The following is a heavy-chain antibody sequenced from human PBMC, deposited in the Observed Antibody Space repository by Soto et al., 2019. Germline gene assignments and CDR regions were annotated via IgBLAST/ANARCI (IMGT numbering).Heavy chain of an antibody. CDR3: ARHRIEVVWRGFDF. Sequence: QLQLQESGPGLVKPSETLSLTCTVSTDSSRFNNSYWGWIRQPPGKGLQWIGSSSYNGGTFYNPSLKGRVVISFDTSKKQSSLQVNSVTAADTAVYFCARHRIEVVWRGFDFWGQGSPVTVSS. CDR1: TDSSRFNNSY. D-gene: IGHD3-10*01. J-gene: IGHJ4*02. CDR2: SSYNGGT. V-gene: IGHV4-39*01.